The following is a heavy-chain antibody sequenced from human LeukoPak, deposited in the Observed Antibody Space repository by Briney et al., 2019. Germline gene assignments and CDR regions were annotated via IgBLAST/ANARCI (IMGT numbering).Heavy chain of an antibody. CDR3: AKEESSGWTYDY. J-gene: IGHJ4*02. CDR1: GFTFSSYA. D-gene: IGHD6-19*01. V-gene: IGHV3-23*01. Sequence: PGGSLRLSCAASGFTFSSYAMTWVRQAPGKGLEWVSAISGSGGSKYYADSVKGRFTISRDNSKNTLYLQMNSLRAEDTAVYYCAKEESSGWTYDYWGQGTLVTVSS. CDR2: ISGSGGSK.